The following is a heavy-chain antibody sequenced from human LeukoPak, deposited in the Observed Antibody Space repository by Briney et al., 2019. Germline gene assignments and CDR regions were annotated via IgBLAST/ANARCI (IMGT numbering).Heavy chain of an antibody. CDR1: GGSISSSSYY. J-gene: IGHJ4*02. CDR2: IYYSGST. V-gene: IGHV4-39*01. CDR3: ARHGGGSYPYYSFDY. D-gene: IGHD1-26*01. Sequence: SETLSLTCTVSGGSISSSSYYWGWIRQPPGKGLEWIGSIYYSGSTYYNPSLKSRVTISVDTSKNQFSLKLSSVTAADTAVYYCARHGGGSYPYYSFDYWGQGTLVTVSS.